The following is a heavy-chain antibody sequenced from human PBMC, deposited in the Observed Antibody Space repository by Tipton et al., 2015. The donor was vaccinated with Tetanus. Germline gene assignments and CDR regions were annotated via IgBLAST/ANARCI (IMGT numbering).Heavy chain of an antibody. Sequence: QVQLVQSGAEVKKPGASVKVSCEASGYTFSIYAIGWVRQAPGQGLEWVGWISADTDNTNYAQKFQGRVTMTTDASTSTAYMELRSLRSDDTAVYYCARDRGDYIYYGMDVWGPGTTVTVS. CDR2: ISADTDNT. J-gene: IGHJ6*02. D-gene: IGHD3-22*01. CDR1: GYTFSIYA. CDR3: ARDRGDYIYYGMDV. V-gene: IGHV1-18*01.